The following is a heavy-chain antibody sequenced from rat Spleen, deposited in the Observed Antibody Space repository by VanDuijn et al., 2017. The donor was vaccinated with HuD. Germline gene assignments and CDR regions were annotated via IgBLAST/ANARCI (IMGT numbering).Heavy chain of an antibody. V-gene: IGHV5-7*01. D-gene: IGHD1-10*01. CDR1: GFTFSDYY. CDR3: TRPGTTHVFDN. CDR2: INYDGRST. Sequence: EVQLVESDGGLVQPGRSLKLSCAASGFTFSDYYMAWVRQAPTKGLEWVATINYDGRSTYYRDSVKGRFTISRDNAKSTLYLQMDSLRSEDTATYFCTRPGTTHVFDNWGQGVMVTVSS. J-gene: IGHJ2*01.